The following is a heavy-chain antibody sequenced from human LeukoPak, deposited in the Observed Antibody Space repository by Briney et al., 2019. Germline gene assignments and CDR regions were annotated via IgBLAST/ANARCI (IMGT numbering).Heavy chain of an antibody. CDR1: GGTFSSYA. V-gene: IGHV1-24*01. CDR2: FDPEDGET. D-gene: IGHD3/OR15-3a*01. J-gene: IGHJ4*02. Sequence: ASVKVSCKASGGTFSSYAISWVRQAPGQGLEWMGGFDPEDGETGHAQRFQGRVTMTEDTSTDTAYMELSSLTSEDTAVYFCATLAPWTDFDYWGQGTLVTVSS. CDR3: ATLAPWTDFDY.